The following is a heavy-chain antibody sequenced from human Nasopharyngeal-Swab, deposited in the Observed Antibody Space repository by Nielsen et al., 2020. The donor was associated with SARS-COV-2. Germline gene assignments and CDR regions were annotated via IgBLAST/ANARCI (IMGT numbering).Heavy chain of an antibody. D-gene: IGHD6-19*01. Sequence: GESLKISCAASGFTVSSNYMSWVRQAPGKGLEWVSVIYSGGSTYYADSVKGRFTISRDNSKNTLYLQMNSLRAEDTAVYHCARDRYSSEWGQGSLVTVSS. J-gene: IGHJ4*02. CDR3: ARDRYSSE. CDR2: IYSGGST. CDR1: GFTVSSNY. V-gene: IGHV3-53*01.